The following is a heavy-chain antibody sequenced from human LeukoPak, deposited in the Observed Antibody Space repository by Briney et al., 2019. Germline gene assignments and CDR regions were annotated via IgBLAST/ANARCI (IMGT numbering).Heavy chain of an antibody. J-gene: IGHJ6*03. Sequence: GGSLRLSCAASGFTFSDYYMSWIRQAPGKGLEWVSYISSSGSTIYYADSVKGRFTISRDNAKNSLYLQMHSLRAEDTAVYFCARSYSSSSRYMDVWGKGTTVTVSS. CDR2: ISSSGSTI. CDR3: ARSYSSSSRYMDV. CDR1: GFTFSDYY. V-gene: IGHV3-11*04. D-gene: IGHD6-6*01.